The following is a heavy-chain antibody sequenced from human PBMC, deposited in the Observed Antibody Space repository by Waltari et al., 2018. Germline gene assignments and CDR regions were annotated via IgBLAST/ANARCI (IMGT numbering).Heavy chain of an antibody. J-gene: IGHJ6*03. CDR1: GFTFSRYG. V-gene: IGHV3-30*03. CDR2: MSHDGRTE. CDR3: ARDPLFFGDLGTSHDFWPYYMDV. D-gene: IGHD3-3*01. Sequence: QVQLVESGGGVVQPGRSLRLACTASGFTFSRYGMYWVRQAPGKGLDWVAVMSHDGRTENYADSVKGRFTISRDNSKNTLYLQMNSLRPEDTAVYYCARDPLFFGDLGTSHDFWPYYMDVWGKGTTVTISS.